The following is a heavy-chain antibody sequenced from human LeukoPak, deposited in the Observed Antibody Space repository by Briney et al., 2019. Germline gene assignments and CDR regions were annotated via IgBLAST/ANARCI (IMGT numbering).Heavy chain of an antibody. D-gene: IGHD3-9*01. Sequence: ASVKVSCKASGYSFTGYYIHWVRQAPGQGLEWMGWINPKFGGTNYAQNFQGRLTLTRDTSISTAYMELSRLRSDDTAMYYCARSPTIADAFAIWCRGTMVTVSS. CDR1: GYSFTGYY. CDR3: ARSPTIADAFAI. V-gene: IGHV1-2*02. J-gene: IGHJ3*02. CDR2: INPKFGGT.